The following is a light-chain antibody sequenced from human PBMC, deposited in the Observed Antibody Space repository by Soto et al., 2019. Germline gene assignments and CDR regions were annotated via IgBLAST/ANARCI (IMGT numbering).Light chain of an antibody. CDR3: QQYNSYSS. Sequence: DIPMTQSPSTLSASVGDRVTITWRASQSISSWLAWYQQKPGKAPKLLIYKASSLESGVPSRFSGSGSGTEFTLTISSLQPDDFATYYCQQYNSYSSFGQGTKLEIK. V-gene: IGKV1-5*03. J-gene: IGKJ2*01. CDR1: QSISSW. CDR2: KAS.